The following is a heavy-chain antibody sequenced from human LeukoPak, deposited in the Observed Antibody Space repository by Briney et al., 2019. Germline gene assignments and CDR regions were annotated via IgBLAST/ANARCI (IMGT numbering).Heavy chain of an antibody. D-gene: IGHD5-18*01. CDR2: INHSGST. J-gene: IGHJ3*02. CDR1: GGSFSGYY. Sequence: PSETLSLTCAVYGGSFSGYYWSWIRQPPGKGLEWIGEINHSGSTNYNPSLKSRVTISVDTSKNQFSLKLSSVTAADTAVYYCAREGKNGYSYGRDAFDIWGQGTMVTVSS. V-gene: IGHV4-34*01. CDR3: AREGKNGYSYGRDAFDI.